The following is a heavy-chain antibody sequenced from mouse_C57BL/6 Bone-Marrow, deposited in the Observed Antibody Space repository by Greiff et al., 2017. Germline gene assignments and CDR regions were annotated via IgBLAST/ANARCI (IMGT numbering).Heavy chain of an antibody. D-gene: IGHD2-2*01. J-gene: IGHJ2*01. CDR1: GYTFTSYW. V-gene: IGHV1-69*01. Sequence: QVQLQQPGAELVMPGASVKLSCKASGYTFTSYWMHWVKQRPGQGLEWIGEFDPSDSYTNYNQKFKGKSTLTVDKSSSTAYMQLSILTSEDSAVYYCARGYGLFDYWGQGTTLTVSS. CDR3: ARGYGLFDY. CDR2: FDPSDSYT.